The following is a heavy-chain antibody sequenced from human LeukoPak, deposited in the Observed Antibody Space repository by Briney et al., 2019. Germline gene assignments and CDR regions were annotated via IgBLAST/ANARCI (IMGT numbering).Heavy chain of an antibody. CDR3: ARGGGFGEFGPYDAFDI. Sequence: SETLSLTCAVYGGSFSGYYWSWIRQPPGKGLEWIGEINHSGSTNYNPSLKSRVTISVDTSKNQFSLKLSSVTAADTAVYYCARGGGFGEFGPYDAFDIWGQGTMVTVSS. V-gene: IGHV4-34*01. D-gene: IGHD3-10*01. CDR1: GGSFSGYY. CDR2: INHSGST. J-gene: IGHJ3*02.